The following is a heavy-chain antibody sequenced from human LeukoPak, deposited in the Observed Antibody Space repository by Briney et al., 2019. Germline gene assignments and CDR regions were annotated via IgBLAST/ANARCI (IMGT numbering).Heavy chain of an antibody. CDR3: ASTSVVRGAIKPSNY. D-gene: IGHD3-10*01. CDR2: IYYSGST. CDR1: GGSISSYY. V-gene: IGHV4-59*07. J-gene: IGHJ4*01. Sequence: ADTLSLTCTDSGGSISSYYWSWIRQPPGKGLEWVGCIYYSGSTNYKPSLKSRVTISVDTSKNQFSLKLSSVTDADTAVYYCASTSVVRGAIKPSNYWGQGTLVT.